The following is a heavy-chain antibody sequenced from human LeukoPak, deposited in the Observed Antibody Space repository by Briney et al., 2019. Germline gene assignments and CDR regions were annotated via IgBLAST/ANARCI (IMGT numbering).Heavy chain of an antibody. CDR2: IYYSGST. Sequence: SETLSLTCTVSGGSISSGGYYWSWIRQHPGKGLEWIGYIYYSGSTYYNPSLKSRVTISVDTSKNQFSLKLSSVTAADPAVAYCATPPYSSSRCNYYYYYYMDVWGKGTTVTVSS. CDR3: ATPPYSSSRCNYYYYYYMDV. D-gene: IGHD6-13*01. V-gene: IGHV4-31*03. CDR1: GGSISSGGYY. J-gene: IGHJ6*03.